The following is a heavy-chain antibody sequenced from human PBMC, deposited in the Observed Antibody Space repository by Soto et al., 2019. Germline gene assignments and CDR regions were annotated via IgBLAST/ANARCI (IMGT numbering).Heavy chain of an antibody. CDR1: GDSVSSNSAA. CDR3: ARVLLSSLASPYYFDY. J-gene: IGHJ4*02. V-gene: IGHV6-1*01. D-gene: IGHD6-6*01. CDR2: TYYRSKWYN. Sequence: SQTLSLTCAISGDSVSSNSAAWNWIRQSPSRGLEWLGRTYYRSKWYNDYAVSVKSRITINPDTSRNQFSLQLNSVTPEDTAVYYCARVLLSSLASPYYFDYWGQGTLVTVSS.